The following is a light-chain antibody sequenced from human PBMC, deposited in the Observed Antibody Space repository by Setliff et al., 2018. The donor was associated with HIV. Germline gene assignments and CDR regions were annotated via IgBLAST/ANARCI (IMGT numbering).Light chain of an antibody. CDR1: QSVSSY. Sequence: EIVLTQSPVTLSLSPGERATLSCRASQSVSSYVGWYQQKPGQAPRLLIYDASNRATGIPARFSGSGSGTDFTLTISSLEPEDFAVYYCQQRSNWPRTFGQGTKVDIK. CDR3: QQRSNWPRT. V-gene: IGKV3-11*01. CDR2: DAS. J-gene: IGKJ1*01.